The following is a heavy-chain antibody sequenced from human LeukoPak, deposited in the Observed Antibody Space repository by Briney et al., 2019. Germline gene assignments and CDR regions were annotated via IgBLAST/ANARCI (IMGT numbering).Heavy chain of an antibody. J-gene: IGHJ4*02. Sequence: GGSLRLSCVASGFTFRSYWMHWVRQAPGKGLVWVSHITSDGRSTIYADSVKGRFTISRDNAKNTLYLQMNSLRAEDTAVYYCARSWSLRHFDYWGQGTLVTVSS. V-gene: IGHV3-74*01. CDR3: ARSWSLRHFDY. CDR1: GFTFRSYW. D-gene: IGHD5-12*01. CDR2: ITSDGRST.